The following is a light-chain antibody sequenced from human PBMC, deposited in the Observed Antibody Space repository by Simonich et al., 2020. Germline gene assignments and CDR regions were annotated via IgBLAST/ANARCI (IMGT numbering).Light chain of an antibody. CDR2: KAS. Sequence: DIQMTQSPSTLSASVGDRVTITCRASQSISSWLAWYQPKPGKAPKLLIYKASSLESGVPSRFSGSGSGTESTLTISSLQPDDFATYYCQQYNSYSYTFGQGTKLEIK. V-gene: IGKV1-5*03. J-gene: IGKJ2*01. CDR3: QQYNSYSYT. CDR1: QSISSW.